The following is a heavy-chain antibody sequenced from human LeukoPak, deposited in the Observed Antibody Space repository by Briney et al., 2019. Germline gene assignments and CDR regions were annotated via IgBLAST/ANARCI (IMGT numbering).Heavy chain of an antibody. J-gene: IGHJ3*02. V-gene: IGHV3-23*01. Sequence: GGSLRLSCAASGFTFSSYAMSWVRQAPGKGLEWVSAISGSGGSTYYADSVKGRFTISRDISKNMLYLQITCLGPGDTAVCSCAKALQYVKGYRNSWWGRAFDIWGQGTMVTVSS. CDR3: AKALQYVKGYRNSWWGRAFDI. CDR1: GFTFSSYA. CDR2: ISGSGGST. D-gene: IGHD6-13*01.